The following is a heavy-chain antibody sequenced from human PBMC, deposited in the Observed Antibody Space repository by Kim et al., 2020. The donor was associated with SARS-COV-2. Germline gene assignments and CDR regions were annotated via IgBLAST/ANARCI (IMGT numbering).Heavy chain of an antibody. Sequence: GGSLRLSCAASGFTFSSYWMTWVRQAPGKGLEWVANIKEDGSSKAYVDSVRGRFTISRDNAKDSLFLQMNSLRAEDTAVYYCARWVYSSVWGLDYWGQGT. CDR2: IKEDGSSK. V-gene: IGHV3-7*01. J-gene: IGHJ4*02. CDR1: GFTFSSYW. D-gene: IGHD6-19*01. CDR3: ARWVYSSVWGLDY.